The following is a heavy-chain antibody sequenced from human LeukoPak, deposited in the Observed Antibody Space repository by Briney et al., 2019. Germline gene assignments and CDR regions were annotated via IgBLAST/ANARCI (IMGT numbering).Heavy chain of an antibody. Sequence: GGSLRLSCAASGFTVSSNYMSWVRQAPGKGLEWVSVIYSGGSTYYADSVKGRFTISRDNSTNTLYLKMNSMRAEDTAVYYCARRTSSGWYFDCWGQGTLVTVSS. CDR2: IYSGGST. J-gene: IGHJ4*02. CDR3: ARRTSSGWYFDC. D-gene: IGHD6-19*01. V-gene: IGHV3-66*04. CDR1: GFTVSSNY.